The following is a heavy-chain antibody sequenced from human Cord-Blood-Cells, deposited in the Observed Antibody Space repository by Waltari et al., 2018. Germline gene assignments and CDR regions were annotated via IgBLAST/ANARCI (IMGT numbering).Heavy chain of an antibody. Sequence: QVQLVQSGAEVKKPGSSVKVSCQASGGTFSSYAISWVRHAPGQGLEWMGGIIPIFGTANYAQKFQGRVTITADESTSTAYMELSSLRSEDTAVYYCARDVAARPFAFDIWGQGTMVTVSS. CDR2: IIPIFGTA. V-gene: IGHV1-69*01. D-gene: IGHD6-6*01. CDR3: ARDVAARPFAFDI. J-gene: IGHJ3*02. CDR1: GGTFSSYA.